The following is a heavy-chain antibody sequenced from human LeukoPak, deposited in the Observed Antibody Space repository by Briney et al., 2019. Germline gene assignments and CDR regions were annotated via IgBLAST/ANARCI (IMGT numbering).Heavy chain of an antibody. V-gene: IGHV3-48*03. D-gene: IGHD3-9*01. J-gene: IGHJ4*02. CDR2: ISSSGSTI. CDR1: GFTFSSYE. CDR3: ARGSDLRYFDSVPFDY. Sequence: PGGPLRLSCAASGFTFSSYEMNWVRQAPGKGLEWVSYISSSGSTIYYADSVKGRFTISRDNAKNSLYLQMNSLRAEDTAVYYCARGSDLRYFDSVPFDYWGQGTLVTVSS.